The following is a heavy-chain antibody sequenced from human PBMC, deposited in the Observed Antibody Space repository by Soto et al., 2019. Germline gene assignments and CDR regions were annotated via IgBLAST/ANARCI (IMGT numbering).Heavy chain of an antibody. V-gene: IGHV4-59*01. CDR3: ARGGGLMVYVRAFDI. CDR2: IYYSGST. CDR1: GGSISSYY. Sequence: SETLSLTXTVSGGSISSYYWSWIRQPPGKGLEWIGYIYYSGSTNYNPSLKSRVTISVDTSKNQFSLKLSSVTAADTAVYYCARGGGLMVYVRAFDIWGQGTMVTVSS. J-gene: IGHJ3*02. D-gene: IGHD2-8*01.